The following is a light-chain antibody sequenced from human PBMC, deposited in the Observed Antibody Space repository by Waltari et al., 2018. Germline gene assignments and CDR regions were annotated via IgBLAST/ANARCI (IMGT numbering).Light chain of an antibody. CDR1: DSNIGRNT. CDR2: SNS. J-gene: IGLJ1*01. CDR3: AAWDNSLNGPL. Sequence: QSVLTQPPSVSGTPGQRVTISCSGADSNIGRNTVHWYLKLPGTAPRLLIYSNSQRPSGVPDRFSGSRSGTSASLAISSLQSEDEGAYYCAAWDNSLNGPLFGTGTKVTVL. V-gene: IGLV1-44*01.